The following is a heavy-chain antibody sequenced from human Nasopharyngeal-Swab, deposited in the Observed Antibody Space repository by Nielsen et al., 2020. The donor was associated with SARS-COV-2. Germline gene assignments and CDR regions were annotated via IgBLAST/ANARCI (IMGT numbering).Heavy chain of an antibody. CDR1: GFTFSSDW. V-gene: IGHV3-74*01. J-gene: IGHJ4*02. CDR2: INSDGSYT. CDR3: ARYDYGDYFDY. D-gene: IGHD4-17*01. Sequence: GESLKISCAASGFTFSSDWMHWVRQAPGKGLVWVSRINSDGSYTSYTDSVKGRFTISRDNAKNTLYLQMNSLRAEDTAVYYCARYDYGDYFDYWGQGTLVTVSS.